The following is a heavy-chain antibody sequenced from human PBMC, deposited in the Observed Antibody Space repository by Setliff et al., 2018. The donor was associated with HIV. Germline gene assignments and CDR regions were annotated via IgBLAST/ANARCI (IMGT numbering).Heavy chain of an antibody. CDR2: IYISGST. CDR1: GASVSIYF. Sequence: PSETLSLTCNVSGASVSIYFWVWIRQPAGGGLEWIGRIYISGSTNYNPSLKSRVTMSIDTSKNQLSLKLHSLIAADTAMYYCARGRWDMAAAGTTEYFQYWGQGTLVTVSS. CDR3: ARGRWDMAAAGTTEYFQY. J-gene: IGHJ1*01. V-gene: IGHV4-4*07. D-gene: IGHD6-13*01.